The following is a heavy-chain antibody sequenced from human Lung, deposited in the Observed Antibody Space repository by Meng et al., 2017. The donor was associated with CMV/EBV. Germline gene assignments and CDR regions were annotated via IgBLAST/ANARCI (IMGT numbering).Heavy chain of an antibody. CDR1: GFTVSSNY. CDR2: LHSDGFT. D-gene: IGHD3-22*01. V-gene: IGHV3-66*02. Sequence: GVSLRLXXAASGFTVSSNYMSWVRQAPGQGLEWISVLHSDGFTKYADSVKGRFTISRDNPKNTQYLEMSSLRTEDTAVYYCARGILGGYYDSRGYVTDFWGQGTLVTVSS. CDR3: ARGILGGYYDSRGYVTDF. J-gene: IGHJ4*02.